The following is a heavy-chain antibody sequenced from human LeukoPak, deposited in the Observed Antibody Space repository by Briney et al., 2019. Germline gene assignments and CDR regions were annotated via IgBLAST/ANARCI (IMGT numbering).Heavy chain of an antibody. Sequence: GGSLRLSCAASGFTVSSNYMSWVRQAPGKGLDWVSIVYSGGSTYYADSVKGRFTISRDNSKNTLYLQRNSLRAEDTAVYYCARDKAGNRYFDSWGQGTLVTVSS. D-gene: IGHD6-19*01. CDR3: ARDKAGNRYFDS. CDR2: VYSGGST. V-gene: IGHV3-53*01. J-gene: IGHJ4*02. CDR1: GFTVSSNY.